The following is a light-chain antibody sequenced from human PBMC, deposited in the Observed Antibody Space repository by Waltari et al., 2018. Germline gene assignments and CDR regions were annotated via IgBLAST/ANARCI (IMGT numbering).Light chain of an antibody. CDR3: SSYAGSNNLHWV. CDR1: SSDVGGYNS. CDR2: EVI. V-gene: IGLV2-8*01. Sequence: QSALTQPPSASGSPGQSVTISCTGTSSDVGGYNSVSWYQQHPGKAPNLMIYEVITRPAGVPDRFSGSKSGNTASLTVSGLQAEDEADYYCSSYAGSNNLHWVFGGGTKLTVL. J-gene: IGLJ3*02.